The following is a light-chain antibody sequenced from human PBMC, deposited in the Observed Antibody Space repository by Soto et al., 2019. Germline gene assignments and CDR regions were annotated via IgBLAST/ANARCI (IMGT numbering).Light chain of an antibody. CDR2: EVT. CDR1: SSDIRAYNF. V-gene: IGLV2-14*01. CDR3: SSYTTSSTLWV. Sequence: QSVLTQPASVSGSPGQSITISCTGTSSDIRAYNFVSWYQQHPGKAPKLVIYEVTNRPSGVSNRFSGSKSGNTASLTISGLQPEDEANYYCSSYTTSSTLWVFGGGTKLTVL. J-gene: IGLJ3*02.